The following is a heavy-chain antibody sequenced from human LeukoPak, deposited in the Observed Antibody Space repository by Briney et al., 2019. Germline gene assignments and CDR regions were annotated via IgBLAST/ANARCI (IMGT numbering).Heavy chain of an antibody. V-gene: IGHV3-7*01. CDR1: C. D-gene: IGHD3-22*01. CDR3: ARLTYHDSSVYRPIDY. J-gene: IGHJ4*02. CDR2: IKQDGTEN. Sequence: CMTWVXXARGKGLEWVASIKQDGTENYYVDSVKGRFTISRDNVKNSLYLQMTSLRDEDTAVYYCARLTYHDSSVYRPIDYWGLGTLVTVSS.